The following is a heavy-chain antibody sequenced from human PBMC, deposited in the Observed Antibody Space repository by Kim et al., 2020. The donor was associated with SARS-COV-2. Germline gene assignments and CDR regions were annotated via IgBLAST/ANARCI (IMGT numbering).Heavy chain of an antibody. D-gene: IGHD5-18*01. V-gene: IGHV3-21*01. CDR3: ARGGDGYSHFDY. J-gene: IGHJ4*02. CDR2: ISSSSYI. CDR1: GFTFSSYS. Sequence: GGSLRLSCAASGFTFSSYSMNWVRQAPGKGLEWVSSISSSSYIYYADSVKGRFTISRDNAKNSLYLQMNSLRAEDTAVYYCARGGDGYSHFDYWGQGTLVTVSS.